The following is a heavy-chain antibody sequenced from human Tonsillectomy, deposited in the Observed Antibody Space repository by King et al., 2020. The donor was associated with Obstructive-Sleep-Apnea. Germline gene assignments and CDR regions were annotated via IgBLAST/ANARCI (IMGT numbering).Heavy chain of an antibody. CDR3: ARDLYCSGGTCYTGLGY. Sequence: VQLVESGGGLVKPGGSLRLSCAASGFTFSSYSMNWVRQAPGKGLEWVSSISSSSRYIYYADSVKGRFTISRDNAKNSLYLQMNSLRAEDTAVYYCARDLYCSGGTCYTGLGYWGQGTLVTVSS. CDR2: ISSSSRYI. J-gene: IGHJ4*02. V-gene: IGHV3-21*01. D-gene: IGHD2-15*01. CDR1: GFTFSSYS.